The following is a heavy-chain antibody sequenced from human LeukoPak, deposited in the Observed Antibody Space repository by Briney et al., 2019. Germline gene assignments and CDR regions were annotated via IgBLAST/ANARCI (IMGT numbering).Heavy chain of an antibody. J-gene: IGHJ4*02. CDR3: ARGLVIVGVDYFDY. V-gene: IGHV3-21*01. Sequence: NPGGSLRLSCAASGFTFSSYSMNWVRQAPGKGLEWVSSISSSSSYIYYADSVKGRFTISRDNAKNSLYLQMNSLRAEDTALYYCARGLVIVGVDYFDYWGQGTLVTVSS. D-gene: IGHD3-16*02. CDR1: GFTFSSYS. CDR2: ISSSSSYI.